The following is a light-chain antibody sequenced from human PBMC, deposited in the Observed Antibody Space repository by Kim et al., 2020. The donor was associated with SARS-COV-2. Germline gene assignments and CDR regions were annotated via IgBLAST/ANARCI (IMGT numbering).Light chain of an antibody. CDR1: QSVSHDC. J-gene: IGKJ4*01. Sequence: LCPGDGATLSGRARQSVSHDCVAWYQQKPGQTTRLFIYGASNRSTGISDRFSGSGSGTDFTLTISRLEPEDSAVYYCQQYGSSPLTFGGGTKLEIK. CDR2: GAS. CDR3: QQYGSSPLT. V-gene: IGKV3-20*01.